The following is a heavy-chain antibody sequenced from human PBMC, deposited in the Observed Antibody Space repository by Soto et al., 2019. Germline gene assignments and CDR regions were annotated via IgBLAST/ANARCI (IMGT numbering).Heavy chain of an antibody. CDR3: ARLIYDYIWGSYSYYFDY. CDR1: GYSFTSYW. D-gene: IGHD3-16*01. J-gene: IGHJ4*02. Sequence: PGESLKISCKGSGYSFTSYWIGWVRQMPGKGLEWMGIIYPGDSDTRYSPSFQGQVTISADKSISTAYLQWSSLKASDTAMYYCARLIYDYIWGSYSYYFDYWGQGTLVTVSS. CDR2: IYPGDSDT. V-gene: IGHV5-51*01.